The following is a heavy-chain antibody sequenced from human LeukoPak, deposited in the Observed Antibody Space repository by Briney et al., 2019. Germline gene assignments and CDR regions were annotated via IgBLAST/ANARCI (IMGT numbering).Heavy chain of an antibody. Sequence: SETLSLTCAVSGYSISSGYYWGWIRQPPGKGLEWIGSIYHSGSIYYNPSLKGRVTISVDTSKNQFSLKLSSVTAADTAVYYCARHYCSGGSCYPPFDYWGQGTLVTVSS. CDR3: ARHYCSGGSCYPPFDY. D-gene: IGHD2-15*01. V-gene: IGHV4-38-2*01. CDR2: IYHSGSI. CDR1: GYSISSGYY. J-gene: IGHJ4*02.